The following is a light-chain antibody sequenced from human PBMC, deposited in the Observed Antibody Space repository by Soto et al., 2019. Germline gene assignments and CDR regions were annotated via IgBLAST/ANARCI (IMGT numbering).Light chain of an antibody. CDR3: QQYKSYSPLT. CDR2: DAF. CDR1: QSISSW. V-gene: IGKV1-5*01. Sequence: DIQMTQSPSSLSASVGDRVTITCRASQSISSWLAWYQQKPGKAPKLLIFDAFSLESGVPSRFSGSRSGTEFTLTISSLQPDDYATYYCQQYKSYSPLTFGGGTKVESK. J-gene: IGKJ4*01.